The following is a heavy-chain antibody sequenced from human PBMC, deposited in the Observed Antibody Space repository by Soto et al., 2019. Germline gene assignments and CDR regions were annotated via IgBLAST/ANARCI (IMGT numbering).Heavy chain of an antibody. CDR2: IYHSGST. CDR3: ARDYMAVVD. Sequence: SETLSLTCTVSGSSISSGSYYWSWIRQHPGKGLEWIGYIYHSGSTYYNPSLKSRATISLDTSKNQFSLKLSSVTAADTAVYYCARDYMAVVDWGQGTLVTVS. D-gene: IGHD2-15*01. CDR1: GSSISSGSYY. V-gene: IGHV4-31*03. J-gene: IGHJ4*02.